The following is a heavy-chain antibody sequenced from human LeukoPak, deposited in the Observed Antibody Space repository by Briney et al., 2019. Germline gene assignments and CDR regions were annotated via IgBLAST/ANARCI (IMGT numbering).Heavy chain of an antibody. CDR1: GFTFTIYA. D-gene: IGHD5-18*01. J-gene: IGHJ5*02. Sequence: GGSLRLSCAASGFTFTIYAMSWVRQAPGKGLGWVSTISGSGGSTHYADSVKGRFTISRDNSKNTLYLQMNSLRADDTAVYYCVRGYSYGWFDPWGQGTLVTVSS. CDR2: ISGSGGST. CDR3: VRGYSYGWFDP. V-gene: IGHV3-23*01.